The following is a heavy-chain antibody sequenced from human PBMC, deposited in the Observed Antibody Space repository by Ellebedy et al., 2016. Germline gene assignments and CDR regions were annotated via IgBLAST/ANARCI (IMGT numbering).Heavy chain of an antibody. D-gene: IGHD2-2*02. CDR1: GGSISSSSYY. CDR2: MYHSGST. J-gene: IGHJ3*02. V-gene: IGHV4-39*07. Sequence: SETLSLXXTVSGGSISSSSYYWGWIRQPPGKGLEWIGSMYHSGSTNYNPSLKSRVTISVDTSKNQFSLKLSSVTAADTAVYYCRVVPAAINGHDAFDIWGQGTMVTVSS. CDR3: RVVPAAINGHDAFDI.